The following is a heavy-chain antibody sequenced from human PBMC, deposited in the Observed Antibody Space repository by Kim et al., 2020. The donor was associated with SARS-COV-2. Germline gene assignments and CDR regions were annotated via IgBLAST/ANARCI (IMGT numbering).Heavy chain of an antibody. CDR3: ARGVQQLVRDYYYYYGMDV. V-gene: IGHV3-21*01. D-gene: IGHD6-13*01. Sequence: GSLRLSCAASGFTFSSYSMNWVRQAPGKGLEWVSSISSSSSYIYYADSVKGRFTISRDNAKNSLYLQMNSLRAEDTAVYYCARGVQQLVRDYYYYYGMDVWGQGTTVTVSS. CDR2: ISSSSSYI. CDR1: GFTFSSYS. J-gene: IGHJ6*02.